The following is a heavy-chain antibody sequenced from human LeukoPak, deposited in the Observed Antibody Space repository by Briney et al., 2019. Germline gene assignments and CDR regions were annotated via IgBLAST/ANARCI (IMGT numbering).Heavy chain of an antibody. J-gene: IGHJ5*02. Sequence: SETLSLTCTVSGGSISSSSYYWGWIRQPPGKGLEWIGSIYYSGSTYYNPSLKSRIIISRDLSKKQFSLKLSSVTAADTAVYYCARGFGAGNYYYGWFDPWGQGTLVTVSS. CDR3: ARGFGAGNYYYGWFDP. CDR1: GGSISSSSYY. CDR2: IYYSGST. V-gene: IGHV4-39*07. D-gene: IGHD3-10*01.